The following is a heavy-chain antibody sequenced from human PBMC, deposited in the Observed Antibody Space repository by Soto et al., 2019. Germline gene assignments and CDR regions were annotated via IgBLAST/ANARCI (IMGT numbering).Heavy chain of an antibody. CDR1: GFTFSSYG. Sequence: GSLRLSCAASGFTFSSYGMHWVRQAPGKGLEWVEVISYDGINKYYADSVKGRFTISRDNSKNTLYLQMNSLRVEDTAVYYCAKGLGGSWCAFDIWGQGTMVTVSS. D-gene: IGHD1-26*01. CDR3: AKGLGGSWCAFDI. J-gene: IGHJ3*02. V-gene: IGHV3-30*18. CDR2: ISYDGINK.